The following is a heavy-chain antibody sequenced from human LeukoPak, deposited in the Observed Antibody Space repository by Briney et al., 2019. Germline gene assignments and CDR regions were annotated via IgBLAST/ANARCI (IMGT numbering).Heavy chain of an antibody. CDR3: ARVLYYYDSSGYLNWFDP. CDR2: IYHSGST. V-gene: IGHV4-38-2*02. J-gene: IGHJ5*02. D-gene: IGHD3-22*01. CDR1: GYSISSGYY. Sequence: SETLSLTCTVSGYSISSGYYWGWIRQPPGKGLEWIGSIYHSGSTYYNPSLKSRVTISVDTSKNQFSLKLSSVTAADTAVYYCARVLYYYDSSGYLNWFDPWDQGTLVTVSS.